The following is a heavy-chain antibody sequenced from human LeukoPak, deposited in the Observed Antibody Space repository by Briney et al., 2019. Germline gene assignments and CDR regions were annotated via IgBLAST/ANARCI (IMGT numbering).Heavy chain of an antibody. D-gene: IGHD6-13*01. J-gene: IGHJ4*02. CDR3: ARASSIGKAGLFDY. Sequence: GGSLRLSCAASGFTFSSYAMSWVRQAPGKGLEWVSAISGSGGSTYYADSVKGRFTISRDNSKNTLYLEMNSLTAEDTAVYYCARASSIGKAGLFDYWGQGTLVTVSS. CDR2: ISGSGGST. CDR1: GFTFSSYA. V-gene: IGHV3-23*01.